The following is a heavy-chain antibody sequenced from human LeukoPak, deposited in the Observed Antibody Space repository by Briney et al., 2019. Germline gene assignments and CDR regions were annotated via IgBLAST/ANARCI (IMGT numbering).Heavy chain of an antibody. CDR3: ARRVRIEWELLSGDAFDI. Sequence: GESLKISCKGSGYSFTSYWIGWVRQMPGKGLEWMGIIYPGDSDTRYSPSFQGQVTISADKSISTAYLQWSSLKASDTAMYYCARRVRIEWELLSGDAFDIWGQGTMVTVSS. D-gene: IGHD1-26*01. J-gene: IGHJ3*02. V-gene: IGHV5-51*01. CDR2: IYPGDSDT. CDR1: GYSFTSYW.